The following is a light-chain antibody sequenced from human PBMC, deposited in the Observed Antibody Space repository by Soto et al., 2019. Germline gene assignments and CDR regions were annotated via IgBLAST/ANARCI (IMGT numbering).Light chain of an antibody. Sequence: QTVVTQEPSFSVSLGGIVTLTCGLSSGSVSSNYYPSWYQQTPGQAPRTLIYSTNFRSIGVPDRFSGSILGNKAALTITGAQADDESDYYCVLYMGSGISVFGGGTQLTVL. CDR2: STN. V-gene: IGLV8-61*01. J-gene: IGLJ7*01. CDR1: SGSVSSNYY. CDR3: VLYMGSGISV.